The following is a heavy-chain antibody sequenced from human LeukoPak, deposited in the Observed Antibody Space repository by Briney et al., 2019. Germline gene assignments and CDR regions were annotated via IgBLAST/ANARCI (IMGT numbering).Heavy chain of an antibody. J-gene: IGHJ2*01. CDR3: ARANRIVGATTNYWYFDL. V-gene: IGHV4-59*05. CDR1: GGSISTYY. Sequence: SETLSLTCTVSGGSISTYYWTWIRQPPGKGLEWIGSIYYSGSTYYNPSLKSRVTISVDTSKNRFSLKLSSVTAADTAVYYCARANRIVGATTNYWYFDLWGRGTLVTVSS. D-gene: IGHD1-26*01. CDR2: IYYSGST.